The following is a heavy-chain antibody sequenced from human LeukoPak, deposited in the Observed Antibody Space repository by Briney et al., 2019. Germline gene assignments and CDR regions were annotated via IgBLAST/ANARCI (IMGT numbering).Heavy chain of an antibody. D-gene: IGHD6-19*01. V-gene: IGHV4-34*01. Sequence: SETLSLTCAVYGGSFSGYYWSWIRQPPGKGLEWIGEINHSGSTNYNPSLKGRVTISVDTSKNQFSLKLSSVTAADTAVYYCARDDRPEGIAVAYFDYWGQGTLVTVSS. CDR1: GGSFSGYY. CDR3: ARDDRPEGIAVAYFDY. J-gene: IGHJ4*02. CDR2: INHSGST.